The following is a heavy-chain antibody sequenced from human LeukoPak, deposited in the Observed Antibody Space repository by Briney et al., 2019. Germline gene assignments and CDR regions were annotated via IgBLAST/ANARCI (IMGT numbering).Heavy chain of an antibody. D-gene: IGHD3-22*01. Sequence: GGSLRLSCAASGFTFSSYAMSWLRHAPGKGLEWVSAITGSGGNTYYADSVKGRFTISRDNSKNTLYLHMNSLRAEDTAVYYCAKSARYYYDSSGSPGPFYGWGQGTLVTVS. V-gene: IGHV3-23*01. J-gene: IGHJ4*02. CDR1: GFTFSSYA. CDR3: AKSARYYYDSSGSPGPFYG. CDR2: ITGSGGNT.